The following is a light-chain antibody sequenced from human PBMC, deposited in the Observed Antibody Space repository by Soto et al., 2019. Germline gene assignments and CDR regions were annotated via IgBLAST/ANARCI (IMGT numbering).Light chain of an antibody. CDR2: RTT. V-gene: IGLV1-47*01. Sequence: QSVLTQPPSASGAPGQRVTISCSGGSSNIGTNYVYWYQHLPGMAPKLLIYRTTQRPSGIPDRFSASKSGTSASLAISGLRSEDEADYYCSSYTSGSTLYVFGTGTKVTVL. J-gene: IGLJ1*01. CDR1: SSNIGTNY. CDR3: SSYTSGSTLYV.